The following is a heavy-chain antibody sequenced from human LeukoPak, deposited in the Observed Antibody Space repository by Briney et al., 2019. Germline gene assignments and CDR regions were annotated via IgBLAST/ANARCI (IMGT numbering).Heavy chain of an antibody. CDR3: ARGPMFRGFLIRRSKSGYFDF. J-gene: IGHJ4*02. D-gene: IGHD3-10*01. V-gene: IGHV3-66*01. CDR1: GFTVSSNY. Sequence: GGSLRLSCAASGFTVSSNYMSWVRQAPGKGLEWGSVTYSGSSTYYADSVKGRFTISRDKSKNTLYLQMNSLRAEDTAVYYCARGPMFRGFLIRRSKSGYFDFWGQGTLVTVSS. CDR2: TYSGSST.